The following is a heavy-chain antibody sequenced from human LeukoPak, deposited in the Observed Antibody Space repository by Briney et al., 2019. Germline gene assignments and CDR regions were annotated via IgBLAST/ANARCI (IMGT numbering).Heavy chain of an antibody. Sequence: PGRSLRLSCAASGFTFDDYAMHWVRQAPGKGLEWVSGISWNSGSIGYADSVKGRFTISRDNAKNSLYLQMNSLRAEDMALYYCASVRGIYGSGTYRDCWGQGTLVTVSS. CDR3: ASVRGIYGSGTYRDC. V-gene: IGHV3-9*03. D-gene: IGHD3-10*01. CDR2: ISWNSGSI. CDR1: GFTFDDYA. J-gene: IGHJ4*02.